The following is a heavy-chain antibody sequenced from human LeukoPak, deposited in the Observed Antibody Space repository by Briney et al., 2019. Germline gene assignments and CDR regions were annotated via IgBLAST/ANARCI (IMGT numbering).Heavy chain of an antibody. J-gene: IGHJ4*02. D-gene: IGHD3-10*01. CDR2: ISSSSSTI. Sequence: GGSLRLSCAASGSTFSSYSINWVRQAPGKGLEWVSYISSSSSTIYYADSVKGRFTISRDNAKNSLYLQMNSLRDEDTAVYYCARERRSWVRFDYWGQGTLVTVSS. V-gene: IGHV3-48*02. CDR1: GSTFSSYS. CDR3: ARERRSWVRFDY.